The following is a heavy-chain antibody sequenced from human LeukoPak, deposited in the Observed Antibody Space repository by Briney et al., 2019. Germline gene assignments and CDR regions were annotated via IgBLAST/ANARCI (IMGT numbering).Heavy chain of an antibody. CDR1: GGSMSSGGYY. J-gene: IGHJ4*02. V-gene: IGHV4-31*03. CDR3: ARSASPTFYDY. Sequence: SETLSLTCTVSGGSMSSGGYYWSWIRQHPGKGLEWIGYTSYSGSTYYNPSLKSRVTISVDTAKNQFSLKLTSVTAADTAVYYCARSASPTFYDYWGEGSLVTVSP. CDR2: TSYSGST. D-gene: IGHD3-3*02.